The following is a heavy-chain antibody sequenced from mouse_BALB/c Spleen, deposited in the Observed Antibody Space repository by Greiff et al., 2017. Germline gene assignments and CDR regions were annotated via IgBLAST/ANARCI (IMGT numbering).Heavy chain of an antibody. V-gene: IGHV5-17*02. CDR3: ARGYYGISAMDY. CDR2: ISSGSSTI. CDR1: GFTFSSFG. J-gene: IGHJ4*01. D-gene: IGHD1-1*01. Sequence: EVQVVESGGGLVQPGGSRKLSCAASGFTFSSFGMHWVRQAPEKGLEWVAYISSGSSTIYYADTVKGRFTISRDNPKNTLFLQMTSLRSEDTAMYYCARGYYGISAMDYWGQGTSVTVSS.